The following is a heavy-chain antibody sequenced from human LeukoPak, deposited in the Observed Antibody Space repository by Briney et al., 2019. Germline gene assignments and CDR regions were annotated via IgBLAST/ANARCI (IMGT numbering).Heavy chain of an antibody. D-gene: IGHD4-17*01. CDR3: ARGRQFNDYGDSRTY. J-gene: IGHJ4*02. Sequence: GSLRLSCVASGFIFSTDPMNWVRQAPGKGLEWIGEINHSGSTNYNPSLKSRVTISVDTSKNQFSLKLSSVTAADTAVYYCARGRQFNDYGDSRTYWGQGTLVTVSS. CDR1: GFIFSTDP. V-gene: IGHV4-34*01. CDR2: INHSGST.